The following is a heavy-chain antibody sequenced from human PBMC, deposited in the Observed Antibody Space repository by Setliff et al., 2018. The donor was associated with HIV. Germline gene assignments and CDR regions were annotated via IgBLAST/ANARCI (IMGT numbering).Heavy chain of an antibody. CDR3: SKSMKFYYYGLDV. CDR1: GYDFTGYQ. D-gene: IGHD2-8*01. CDR2: INPHTGAT. V-gene: IGHV1-2*02. J-gene: IGHJ6*02. Sequence: ASVKVSCKTSGYDFTGYQIHWVRQAPGQGLEWLGWINPHTGATNYAQNFQGRVIMTREKSISTAYLDLSGLRSDDTAVYYCSKSMKFYYYGLDVWGPGTAGTVS.